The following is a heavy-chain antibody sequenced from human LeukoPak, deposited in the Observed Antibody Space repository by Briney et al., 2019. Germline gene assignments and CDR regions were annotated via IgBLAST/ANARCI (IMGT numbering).Heavy chain of an antibody. V-gene: IGHV3-48*03. CDR2: ISSSGSTI. Sequence: GGSLRLSCAASGFSFSDYAMHWVRQAPGKGLEWVSYISSSGSTIYYADSVKGRFTISRDNAKNSLYLQMNSLRAEDTAVYYCARHSSTWYSAFDTWGQGTMVTVSS. CDR1: GFSFSDYA. CDR3: ARHSSTWYSAFDT. D-gene: IGHD6-13*01. J-gene: IGHJ3*02.